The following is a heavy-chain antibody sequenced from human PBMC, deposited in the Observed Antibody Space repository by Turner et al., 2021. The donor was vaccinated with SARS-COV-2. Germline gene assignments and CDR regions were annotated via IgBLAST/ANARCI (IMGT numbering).Heavy chain of an antibody. J-gene: IGHJ6*02. CDR2: INPNSGGT. D-gene: IGHD5-18*01. Sequence: QVQLVQSGAEVKKPGASVKVSCKASGYTFTGYYMHWVRQAPGQGLEWMGWINPNSGGTIYAQKFQGRVTMTWDTSISTAYMELIRLRSDDTAVYYCARSRYTYGSYYYYGMDVWGQGTTVTVSS. CDR3: ARSRYTYGSYYYYGMDV. V-gene: IGHV1-2*02. CDR1: GYTFTGYY.